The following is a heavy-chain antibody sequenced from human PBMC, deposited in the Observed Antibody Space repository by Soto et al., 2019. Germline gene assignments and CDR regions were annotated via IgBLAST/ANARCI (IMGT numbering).Heavy chain of an antibody. CDR3: FATTYNAFDI. CDR1: GFTFDDYA. Sequence: EVQLVESGGGLVQPGRSLRLSCAASGFTFDDYAMPWVRQAPGKGLEWVSGISGNSGSIGYADSVKGRFTISRDNAKNSLYLQMNSLRAEDTALYDCFATTYNAFDIWVQGTMVTVSS. D-gene: IGHD4-17*01. CDR2: ISGNSGSI. V-gene: IGHV3-9*01. J-gene: IGHJ3*02.